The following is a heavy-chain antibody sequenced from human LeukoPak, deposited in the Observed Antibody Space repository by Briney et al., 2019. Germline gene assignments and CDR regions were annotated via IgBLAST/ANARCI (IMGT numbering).Heavy chain of an antibody. CDR2: ISYDGSNK. CDR3: AKDAQSTYYYDSSGHLDY. D-gene: IGHD3-22*01. J-gene: IGHJ4*02. Sequence: QSGRSLRLSCAASGFTFSSYGMHWVRQAPGKGLEWVAVISYDGSNKYYADSVKGRFTISRDNSKNTLYLQMNSLRAEDTAVYYCAKDAQSTYYYDSSGHLDYWGQGTLVTVSS. V-gene: IGHV3-30*18. CDR1: GFTFSSYG.